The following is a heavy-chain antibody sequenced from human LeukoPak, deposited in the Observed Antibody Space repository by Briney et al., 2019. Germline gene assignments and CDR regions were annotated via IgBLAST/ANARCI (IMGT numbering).Heavy chain of an antibody. J-gene: IGHJ4*02. CDR1: GGSFSGYY. CDR2: INHSGST. D-gene: IGHD3-10*01. Sequence: SETLSLTCAVYGGSFSGYYWSWIRQPPGKGLEWIGEINHSGSTNYNPSLKSRVTISGDTSKTQFSLKLSSVTAADTAVYYCARNNYYGSGSAAPYWGQGTLVTVSS. V-gene: IGHV4-34*01. CDR3: ARNNYYGSGSAAPY.